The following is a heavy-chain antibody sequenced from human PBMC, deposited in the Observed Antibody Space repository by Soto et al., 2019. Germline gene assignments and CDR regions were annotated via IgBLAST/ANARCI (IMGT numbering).Heavy chain of an antibody. V-gene: IGHV4-59*01. Sequence: SETLSLTCTVSGGSISSYYWSWIRQPPGKGLEWIGYIYYSGSTNYNPSLKSRVTISVDTSKNQFSLKLSSVTAADTAVYYCARWKSIAARVMDIWGQGTMVTVSS. D-gene: IGHD6-6*01. J-gene: IGHJ3*02. CDR2: IYYSGST. CDR3: ARWKSIAARVMDI. CDR1: GGSISSYY.